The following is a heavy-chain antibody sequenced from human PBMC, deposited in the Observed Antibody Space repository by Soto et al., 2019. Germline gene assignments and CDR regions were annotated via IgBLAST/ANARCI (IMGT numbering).Heavy chain of an antibody. CDR3: ASSRITMVPYGMDV. V-gene: IGHV1-3*01. Sequence: QVQLVQSGAEVKKPGASVKVSRKASGYTFTSYAMHWVRQAPGQRLEWMGWINAGNGNTKYSQKFQGRVTITRDTSGSTAYMELSSLRSEDTAVYYCASSRITMVPYGMDVWGQGTTVTVSS. CDR1: GYTFTSYA. J-gene: IGHJ6*02. D-gene: IGHD3-10*01. CDR2: INAGNGNT.